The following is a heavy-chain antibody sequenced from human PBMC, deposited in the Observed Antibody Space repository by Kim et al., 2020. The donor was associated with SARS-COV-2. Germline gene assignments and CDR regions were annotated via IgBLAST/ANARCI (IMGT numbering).Heavy chain of an antibody. D-gene: IGHD5-12*01. CDR1: GDSISDSYY. CDR3: ARLGGSGYDSELDY. CDR2: IHYTGST. Sequence: SETLSLTCTVSGDSISDSYYWGWIRQPPGKGLEWIGSIHYTGSTYYNPSLKSRVTISVDMSNNQLSLNLRSVTAADTAVYYCARLGGSGYDSELDYWGQG. V-gene: IGHV4-39*01. J-gene: IGHJ4*02.